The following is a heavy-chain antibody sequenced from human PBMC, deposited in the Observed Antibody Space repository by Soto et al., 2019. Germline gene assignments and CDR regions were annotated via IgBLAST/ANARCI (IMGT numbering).Heavy chain of an antibody. J-gene: IGHJ5*02. CDR2: IIPIFGTA. V-gene: IGHV1-69*13. CDR3: ARDVSAAGTYSWYDP. CDR1: GGTFSSYA. Sequence: SVKVSCKASGGTFSSYAISWVRQAPGQGLEWMGGIIPIFGTANYAQKFQGRVTITADESTSTAYMELSSLRSEDTAVYYCARDVSAAGTYSWYDPWGQGTLVTVSS. D-gene: IGHD6-13*01.